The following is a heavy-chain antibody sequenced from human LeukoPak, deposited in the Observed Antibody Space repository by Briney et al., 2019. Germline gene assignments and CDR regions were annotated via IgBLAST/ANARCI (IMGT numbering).Heavy chain of an antibody. CDR3: AREGGPYRPLDY. CDR2: INHSGST. CDR1: GGSFSIYY. J-gene: IGHJ4*02. Sequence: SETLSLTCAVYGGSFSIYYWSWIRQPPGKGLEWIGEINHSGSTNYNPSLKSRVTISVDTSKNQSSLKLSSVTAADTAVYYCAREGGPYRPLDYSGQGTLVTVAS. V-gene: IGHV4-34*01.